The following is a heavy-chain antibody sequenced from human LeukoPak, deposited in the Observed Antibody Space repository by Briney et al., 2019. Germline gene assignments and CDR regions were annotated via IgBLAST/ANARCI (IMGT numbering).Heavy chain of an antibody. J-gene: IGHJ4*02. CDR3: ARDRGYSGSLKSGFDY. V-gene: IGHV3-74*01. CDR1: GFTFSSYW. D-gene: IGHD1-26*01. CDR2: INSDGSST. Sequence: GGSLRLSCAASGFTFSSYWMHWVRQAPGKGLVWVSRINSDGSSTSYADSVEGRFTISRDNAKNSLYLQMNSLRAEDTAVYYCARDRGYSGSLKSGFDYWGQGTLVTVSS.